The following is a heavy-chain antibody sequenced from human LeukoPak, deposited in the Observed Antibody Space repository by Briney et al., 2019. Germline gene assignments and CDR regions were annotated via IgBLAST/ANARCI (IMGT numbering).Heavy chain of an antibody. J-gene: IGHJ4*02. CDR1: GYTPTELS. D-gene: IGHD1-26*01. Sequence: ASVKVSCKVSGYTPTELSMHWVRQAPGKGLEWMGGFYPEDGETIYAQKFQGRVTMTEDTSTDTAYMELSSLRSEDTAVYYCATDLAVGASSFDYWGQGTLVTVSS. CDR2: FYPEDGET. V-gene: IGHV1-24*01. CDR3: ATDLAVGASSFDY.